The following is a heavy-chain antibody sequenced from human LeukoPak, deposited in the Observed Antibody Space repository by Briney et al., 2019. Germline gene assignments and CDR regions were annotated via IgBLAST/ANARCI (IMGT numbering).Heavy chain of an antibody. V-gene: IGHV3-74*01. CDR1: GFTFSSYW. D-gene: IGHD4/OR15-4a*01. CDR2: INSDGSST. J-gene: IGHJ4*02. CDR3: ARDRSDRRRTPNIDY. Sequence: GGSLRLSCAASGFTFSSYWMHWVRQAPGKGLVWVSRINSDGSSTSYADSVKGRLTISRDNAKNTLYLQMNSLRAEDTAVYYCARDRSDRRRTPNIDYWGQGTLVTVSS.